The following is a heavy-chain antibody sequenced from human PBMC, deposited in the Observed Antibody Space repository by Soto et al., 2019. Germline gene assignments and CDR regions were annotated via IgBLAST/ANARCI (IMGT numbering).Heavy chain of an antibody. Sequence: GGSLRLSCAASGFTFSNYWMSWVRQAPGKGLEWVANINQDGSDKYYVDSVKGRFTISRDNAKNSLYLQMNSLRAEDTAVYYCARAALMATREHWGQGTLVTVSS. CDR3: ARAALMATREH. CDR1: GFTFSNYW. D-gene: IGHD2-8*01. V-gene: IGHV3-7*01. J-gene: IGHJ1*01. CDR2: INQDGSDK.